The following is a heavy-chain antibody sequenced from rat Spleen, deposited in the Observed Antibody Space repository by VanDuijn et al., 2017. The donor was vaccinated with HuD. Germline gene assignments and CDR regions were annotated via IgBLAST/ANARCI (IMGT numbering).Heavy chain of an antibody. Sequence: EVQLVESGGGLVQPGRSLKLSCAASGFTFSDYNMAWVRQAPTKGMEWVATLSYDATAPYYRDSVKGRFTISRDNGKNTLYLEMDSLGSEDMATYYCVRQGYLRDWYFDFWGPGTMVTVSS. CDR3: VRQGYLRDWYFDF. CDR2: LSYDATAP. J-gene: IGHJ1*01. D-gene: IGHD2-5*01. CDR1: GFTFSDYN. V-gene: IGHV5-7*01.